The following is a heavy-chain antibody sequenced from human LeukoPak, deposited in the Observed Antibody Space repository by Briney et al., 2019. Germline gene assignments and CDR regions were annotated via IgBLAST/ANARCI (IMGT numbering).Heavy chain of an antibody. V-gene: IGHV4-4*07. D-gene: IGHD6-19*01. CDR2: IYTSGST. CDR1: GGSISSYY. CDR3: ARVGYSSGWYDGDYFDY. J-gene: IGHJ4*02. Sequence: SETLSLTCTVSGGSISSYYWSWIRQPAGKGLEWIGRIYTSGSTNYNPSLKSRVTMSVDTSKNQFSLKLSSVIAADTAVYYCARVGYSSGWYDGDYFDYWGQGTLVTVSS.